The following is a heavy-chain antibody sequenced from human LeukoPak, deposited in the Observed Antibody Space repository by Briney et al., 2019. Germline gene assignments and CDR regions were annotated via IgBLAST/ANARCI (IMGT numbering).Heavy chain of an antibody. J-gene: IGHJ6*02. CDR1: GYTFTSYY. CDR3: AKFWPSWNGMDV. CDR2: ISAYNGNT. D-gene: IGHD2-2*01. V-gene: IGHV1-18*04. Sequence: ASVKVSCKASGYTFTSYYMHWVRQAPGQGLEWMGWISAYNGNTNYAQKLQGRVTMTTDTSTSTAYMELRSLRSDDTAVYYCAKFWPSWNGMDVWGQGTTVTVSS.